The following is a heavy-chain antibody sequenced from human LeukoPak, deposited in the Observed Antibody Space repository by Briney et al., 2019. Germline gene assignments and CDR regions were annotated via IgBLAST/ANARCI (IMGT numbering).Heavy chain of an antibody. J-gene: IGHJ3*02. D-gene: IGHD5-18*01. Sequence: SGPVLVKPTETLTLTCTVPGFSLSNARMGVSWIRQPPGKALEWLAHIFSNDEKSYTTSLKSRLTISKDTSKSQVVLTVTNMDPVDTATYYCARTAMAPFDAFDIWGQGTMVTVSS. CDR1: GFSLSNARMG. CDR3: ARTAMAPFDAFDI. V-gene: IGHV2-26*01. CDR2: IFSNDEK.